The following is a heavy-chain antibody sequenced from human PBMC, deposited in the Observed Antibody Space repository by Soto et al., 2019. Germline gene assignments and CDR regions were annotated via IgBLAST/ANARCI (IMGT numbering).Heavy chain of an antibody. Sequence: ASVKVSCKASGGTFSSYAISWVRQAPGQGLEWMGGIIPIFGTANYEQKFQGRATITADKSTSTAYMELSSLRSEDTAVYYCARDWEWYSSGQPDDAFDIWGQGTMVTVSS. CDR2: IIPIFGTA. J-gene: IGHJ3*02. D-gene: IGHD6-19*01. CDR3: ARDWEWYSSGQPDDAFDI. V-gene: IGHV1-69*06. CDR1: GGTFSSYA.